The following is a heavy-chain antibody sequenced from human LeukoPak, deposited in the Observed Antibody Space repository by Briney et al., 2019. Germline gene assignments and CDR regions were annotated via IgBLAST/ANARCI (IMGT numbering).Heavy chain of an antibody. CDR1: GGSFSTYY. D-gene: IGHD3-16*01. J-gene: IGHJ4*02. CDR2: IYYSGST. V-gene: IGHV4-59*01. Sequence: PSETLSLTCTVSGGSFSTYYWSWIRQPPGKGLEWIGYIYYSGSTNYNPSLRSRVTTSVDTSKNQFSLKLSSVTAADTAVYYCARVITVRGVIFDYWGQGTLVTVSS. CDR3: ARVITVRGVIFDY.